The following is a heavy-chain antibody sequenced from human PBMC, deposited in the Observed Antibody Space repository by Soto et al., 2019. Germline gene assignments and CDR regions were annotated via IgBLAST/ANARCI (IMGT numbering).Heavy chain of an antibody. D-gene: IGHD2-2*01. Sequence: QVQLVESGGDVVQPGRSLRLSCVGSGYTFSRFGMHRVRQAPGKGLEWVAVMSYDGRNENYADSVRGRFTISRDNSKNTLYLQMNSLRAEDTAMYYCTKEMGSAMPFESWGQGTLVTVSS. V-gene: IGHV3-30*18. CDR2: MSYDGRNE. J-gene: IGHJ4*02. CDR3: TKEMGSAMPFES. CDR1: GYTFSRFG.